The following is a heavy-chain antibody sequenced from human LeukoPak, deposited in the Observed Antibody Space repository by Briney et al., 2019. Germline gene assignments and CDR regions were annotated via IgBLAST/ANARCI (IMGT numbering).Heavy chain of an antibody. J-gene: IGHJ4*02. CDR2: ISGSGGST. CDR1: GFTFSSYA. V-gene: IGHV3-23*01. D-gene: IGHD1/OR15-1a*01. CDR3: ARGSPLTNMAAFDY. Sequence: QPGGSLRLSCAASGFTFSSYAMSWVRQAPGKGLEWVSGISGSGGSTYYADSVKGRFTISRDNSKNTLYLQMNTLRAEDTAVYYCARGSPLTNMAAFDYWGQGTLVTVSS.